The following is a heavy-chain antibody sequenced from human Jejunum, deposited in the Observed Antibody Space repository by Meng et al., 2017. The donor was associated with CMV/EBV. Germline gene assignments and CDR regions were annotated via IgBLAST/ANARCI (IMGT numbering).Heavy chain of an antibody. J-gene: IGHJ4*02. CDR2: ITGSGSRT. D-gene: IGHD6-6*01. CDR1: GFSFRNFD. CDR3: DASDY. Sequence: LTLSCAASGFSFRNFDMSWARQAPGKGLEWVATITGSGSRTHYADSVKGRFAISRDNSKNTLYLQINSLRVEDTAIYYCDASDYWGQGTQVTVSS. V-gene: IGHV3-23*01.